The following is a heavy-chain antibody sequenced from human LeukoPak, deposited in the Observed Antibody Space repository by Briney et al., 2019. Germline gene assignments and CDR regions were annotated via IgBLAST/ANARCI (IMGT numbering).Heavy chain of an antibody. V-gene: IGHV4-34*01. D-gene: IGHD5-18*01. J-gene: IGHJ6*02. CDR1: GGSFSGYY. CDR3: ARAQRGYSYGYYYYCGMDV. Sequence: SETLSLTCAVYGGSFSGYYWSWIRQPPGKGLEWIGEINHSGSTNYNPSLKSRVTISVDTSKNQFSLKLSSVTAADTAVYYCARAQRGYSYGYYYYCGMDVWGQGTTVTVSS. CDR2: INHSGST.